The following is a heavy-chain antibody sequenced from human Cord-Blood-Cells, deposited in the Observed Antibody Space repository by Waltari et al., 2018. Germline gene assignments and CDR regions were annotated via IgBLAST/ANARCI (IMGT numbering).Heavy chain of an antibody. CDR3: ARDPSGSYYGSSDY. Sequence: QVQLVQSGAEVKKPGASVKVSCKASGYTFTGYYMHWVRQAPGPGPEWMGWINPNSGGTNYAQKFQGWVTRTRDTSISTAYMELSRLRSDDTAVYYCARDPSGSYYGSSDYWGQGTLVTVSS. D-gene: IGHD1-26*01. V-gene: IGHV1-2*04. CDR2: INPNSGGT. CDR1: GYTFTGYY. J-gene: IGHJ4*02.